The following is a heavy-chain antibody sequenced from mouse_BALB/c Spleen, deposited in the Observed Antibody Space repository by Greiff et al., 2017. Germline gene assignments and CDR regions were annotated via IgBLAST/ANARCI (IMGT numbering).Heavy chain of an antibody. D-gene: IGHD1-1*01. V-gene: IGHV1-87*01. Sequence: VQLHQSGAELARPGASVKLSCKASGYTFTSYWMQWVKQRPGQGLEWIGAIYPGDGDTRYTQKFKGKATLTADKSSSPAYMQLSSLASEDSAVYYCARAIATVRGYFDYWGQGTTLTVSS. CDR2: IYPGDGDT. J-gene: IGHJ2*01. CDR3: ARAIATVRGYFDY. CDR1: GYTFTSYW.